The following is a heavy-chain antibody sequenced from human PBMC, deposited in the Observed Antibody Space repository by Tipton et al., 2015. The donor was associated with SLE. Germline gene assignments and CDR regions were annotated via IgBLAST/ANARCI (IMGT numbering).Heavy chain of an antibody. D-gene: IGHD6-19*01. CDR1: GGSISSHY. CDR2: VYDSGST. Sequence: LRLSCTVSGGSISSHYWSWIRQPPGKALEWIGYVYDSGSTNYHPSLKSRVTISLDKSKNQFSLKLSSVTAADTAVYYCAREQWGWYKGFDYWGQGILITVSS. CDR3: AREQWGWYKGFDY. J-gene: IGHJ4*02. V-gene: IGHV4-59*11.